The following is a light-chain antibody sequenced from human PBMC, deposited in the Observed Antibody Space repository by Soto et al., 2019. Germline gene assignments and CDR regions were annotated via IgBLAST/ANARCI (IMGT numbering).Light chain of an antibody. CDR1: QSLLYSDGYYY. CDR2: LGS. CDR3: RQSLQALS. Sequence: MVLTQSPLSLPVIPGEPASISCRSRQSLLYSDGYYYLDWYVKKPGQSPQLLLYLGSNRASGVPGRFSGRGSGTDFTLQISRVEAEDVGVYFCRQSLQALSFGGGTKLEIK. V-gene: IGKV2-28*01. J-gene: IGKJ4*01.